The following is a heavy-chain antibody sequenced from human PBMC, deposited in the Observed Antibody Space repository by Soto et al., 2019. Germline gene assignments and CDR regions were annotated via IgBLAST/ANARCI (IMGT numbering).Heavy chain of an antibody. Sequence: EVQVVESGGGLVQPGRSLRLSCTASGFTVGDYGMNWLRQSPGKGLEWVGFIRGKASGGTTEYAASVKGRFTISRDNARNSVHLQMNSLRDEDTAVYYCARDHYYAFDIWGQGTMVTVS. CDR2: IRGKASGGTT. J-gene: IGHJ3*02. V-gene: IGHV3-49*03. D-gene: IGHD1-26*01. CDR1: GFTVGDYG. CDR3: ARDHYYAFDI.